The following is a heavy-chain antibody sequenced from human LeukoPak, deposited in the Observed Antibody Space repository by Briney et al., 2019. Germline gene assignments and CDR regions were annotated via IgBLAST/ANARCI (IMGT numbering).Heavy chain of an antibody. V-gene: IGHV4-59*01. CDR3: ARKENVYYYFDY. Sequence: ESSETLSLTCTVSGGSIRGSYWSWIRQPPGKGLEWIGYIYYSGSTNYNPSLKSRVTISVDTSKNQFSLKLSSVTAADTAVYYCARKENVYYYFDYWGQGTLVTVSS. CDR2: IYYSGST. J-gene: IGHJ4*02. CDR1: GGSIRGSY. D-gene: IGHD3-10*01.